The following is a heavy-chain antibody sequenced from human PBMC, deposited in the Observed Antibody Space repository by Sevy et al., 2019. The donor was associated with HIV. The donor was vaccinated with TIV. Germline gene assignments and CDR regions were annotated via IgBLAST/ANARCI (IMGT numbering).Heavy chain of an antibody. CDR1: GFTFDDYA. Sequence: GGSLRLSCTTSGFTFDDYAMSWFRQAPGKGLEWVAFITRNSYEAYGGTTDYAGSVKGRFIISREDSKSVAFLQMNSLKTEDTAVYYCTRGLATADTPEYYFDYWGQGTLVTVSS. D-gene: IGHD5-12*01. J-gene: IGHJ4*02. CDR2: ITRNSYEAYGGTT. CDR3: TRGLATADTPEYYFDY. V-gene: IGHV3-49*03.